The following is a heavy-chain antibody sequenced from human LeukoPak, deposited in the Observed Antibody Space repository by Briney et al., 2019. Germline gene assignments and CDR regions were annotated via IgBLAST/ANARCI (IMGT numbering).Heavy chain of an antibody. CDR1: GVTFSSYS. CDR2: ISSSSSYI. V-gene: IGHV3-21*01. D-gene: IGHD1-26*01. Sequence: PLGALRVSCADSGVTFSSYSMNWGRQAPGKGLEWVSSISSSSSYIYYADSVKGRFTISRDNAKNSLYLQMNSLRAEDTAVYYCARFRIVGVTCDAFISGPKGQWSPSLQ. CDR3: ARFRIVGVTCDAFIS. J-gene: IGHJ3*02.